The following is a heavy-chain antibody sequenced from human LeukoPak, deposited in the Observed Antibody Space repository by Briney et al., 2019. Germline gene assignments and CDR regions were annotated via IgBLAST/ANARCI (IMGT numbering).Heavy chain of an antibody. CDR2: IYHSGST. J-gene: IGHJ4*02. Sequence: SETLSLTCTVSGGSISSYYWSWIRQPPGKGLEWIGYIYHSGSTYYNLSLKSRVTISVDRSKNQFSLKLSSVTAADTAVYHCARAVGFEMATTYYFDYWGQGTLVTVSS. CDR1: GGSISSYY. D-gene: IGHD5-24*01. V-gene: IGHV4-59*12. CDR3: ARAVGFEMATTYYFDY.